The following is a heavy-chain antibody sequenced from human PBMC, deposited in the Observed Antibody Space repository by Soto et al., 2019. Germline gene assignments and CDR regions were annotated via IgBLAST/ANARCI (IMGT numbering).Heavy chain of an antibody. J-gene: IGHJ6*02. CDR2: IWYDGSKK. CDR1: GFTFSSFG. D-gene: IGHD3-3*01. V-gene: IGHV3-33*01. Sequence: QVQVVESGGGVVQPGRSLRLSCAASGFTFSSFGMHWVRQAPGKGLEWVSLIWYDGSKKSYGDSVKGRFTISRDNSRNTVYLQMNSLRADATAGYDCARDASYYSLWSGYYPSRNGMDVWGQGTTVTVSS. CDR3: ARDASYYSLWSGYYPSRNGMDV.